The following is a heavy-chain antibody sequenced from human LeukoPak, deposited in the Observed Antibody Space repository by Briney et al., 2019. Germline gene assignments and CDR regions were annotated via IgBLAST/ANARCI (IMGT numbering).Heavy chain of an antibody. D-gene: IGHD3-3*01. V-gene: IGHV3-21*01. CDR2: ISSSSSSK. CDR3: ARDAPKRRITIFGVVITPYYFDY. Sequence: PGGSLRLSCAASRFTFNTDTMNWVRQAPGKGLEWLSSISSSSSSKYYADSVRGRFIISRDNAKKSLYLQMNSLRAEDTAVYYCARDAPKRRITIFGVVITPYYFDYWGQGTLVTVSS. CDR1: RFTFNTDT. J-gene: IGHJ4*02.